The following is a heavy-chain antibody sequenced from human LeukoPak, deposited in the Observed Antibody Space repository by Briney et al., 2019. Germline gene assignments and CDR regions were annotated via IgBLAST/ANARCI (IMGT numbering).Heavy chain of an antibody. J-gene: IGHJ4*02. D-gene: IGHD6-13*01. CDR1: GSSISNYY. CDR2: INYSGSA. Sequence: SETLSLTCTVSGSSISNYYWSWIRQPPGKGLEWIGYINYSGSANHNPSLKSRVTISVDTSKNQFSLKLSSVTAADTAVYYCARVTATTGIRYFDYWGQGTLVTVSS. V-gene: IGHV4-59*01. CDR3: ARVTATTGIRYFDY.